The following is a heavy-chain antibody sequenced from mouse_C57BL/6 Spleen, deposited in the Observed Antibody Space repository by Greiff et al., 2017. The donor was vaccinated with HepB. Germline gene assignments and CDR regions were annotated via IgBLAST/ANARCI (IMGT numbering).Heavy chain of an antibody. CDR2: ISSGGDYI. CDR1: GFTFSSYA. CDR3: TRDQDYYGSSFSYYYAMDY. J-gene: IGHJ4*01. V-gene: IGHV5-9-1*02. Sequence: EVNVVESGEGLVKPGGSLKLSCAASGFTFSSYAMSWVRQTPEKRLEWVAYISSGGDYIYYADTVKGRFTISRDNARNTLYLQMSSLKSEDTAMYYCTRDQDYYGSSFSYYYAMDYWGQGTSVTVSS. D-gene: IGHD1-1*01.